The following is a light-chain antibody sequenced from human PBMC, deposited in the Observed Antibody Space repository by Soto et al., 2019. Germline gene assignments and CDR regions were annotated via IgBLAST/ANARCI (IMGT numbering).Light chain of an antibody. CDR1: YSDIGGYKH. CDR2: EAS. J-gene: IGLJ1*01. Sequence: QSALTQPASVSASPGQSITISCIGTYSDIGGYKHVSWYQQHPGKAPKLILYEASNRPSGTSNRFSGSKSGNTASLTISGLQADDEADYYCSCYSSIALLIFGTGTNSPS. CDR3: SCYSSIALLI. V-gene: IGLV2-14*01.